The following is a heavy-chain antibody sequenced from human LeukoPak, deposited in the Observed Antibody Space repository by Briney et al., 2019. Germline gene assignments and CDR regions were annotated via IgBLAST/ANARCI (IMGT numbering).Heavy chain of an antibody. V-gene: IGHV3-11*04. CDR1: GFTFSDYD. D-gene: IGHD1-14*01. J-gene: IGHJ5*01. CDR3: ARERIRAVVTGWFDS. CDR2: ISSSGGIM. Sequence: PGGSLRLSCAASGFTFSDYDMSWIRQAPGKGLEWVAKISSSGGIMYYADSLKGRFSISRDNAQKSLYLQMTSLRAEDAALYYCARERIRAVVTGWFDSWGQGTLVTVSS.